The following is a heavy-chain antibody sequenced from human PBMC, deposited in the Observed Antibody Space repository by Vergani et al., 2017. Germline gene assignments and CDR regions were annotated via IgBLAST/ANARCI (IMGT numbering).Heavy chain of an antibody. D-gene: IGHD3-22*01. CDR1: GGSISSYY. CDR3: AITYYYDSSGYYLNWFDP. J-gene: IGHJ5*02. CDR2: IYYSGST. V-gene: IGHV4-59*08. Sequence: QVQLQESGPGLVKPSETLSLTCTVSGGSISSYYWSWIRQPPGKGLEWIGYIYYSGSTNYNPSLKSRVTISVETSKNQFSLKLSSVTAADTAVYYCAITYYYDSSGYYLNWFDPWGQGTLVTVSS.